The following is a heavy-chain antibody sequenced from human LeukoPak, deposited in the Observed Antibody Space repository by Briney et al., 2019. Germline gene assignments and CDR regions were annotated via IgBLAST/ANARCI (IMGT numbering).Heavy chain of an antibody. D-gene: IGHD3-22*01. CDR2: INYSGST. CDR3: SRDTYYYDSSGYPYYYYYMDV. J-gene: IGHJ6*03. CDR1: GGSISNYH. V-gene: IGHV4-59*01. Sequence: SETLSLTCTVSGGSISNYHWSWLRQPPGKGLEWIGYINYSGSTNYNPSLKRRVTITVNSSNNKFSLQLSTGTAADTAVSYCSRDTYYYDSSGYPYYYYYMDVWGKGTTVTVSS.